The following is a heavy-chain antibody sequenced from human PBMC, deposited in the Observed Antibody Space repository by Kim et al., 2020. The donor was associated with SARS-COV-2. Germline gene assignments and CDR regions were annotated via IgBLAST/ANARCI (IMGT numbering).Heavy chain of an antibody. CDR3: ARVAGWELRENWFDP. CDR1: GGSISSYY. V-gene: IGHV4-59*13. CDR2: IYYSGST. Sequence: SETLSLTCTVSGGSISSYYWSWIRQPPGKGLEWIGYIYYSGSTNYNPSLKSRVTISVDTSKNQFSLKLSSVTAADTAVYYCARVAGWELRENWFDPWGQGTLVTVSS. J-gene: IGHJ5*02. D-gene: IGHD1-26*01.